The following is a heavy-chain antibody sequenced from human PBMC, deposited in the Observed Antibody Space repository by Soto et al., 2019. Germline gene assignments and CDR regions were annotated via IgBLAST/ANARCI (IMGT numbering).Heavy chain of an antibody. CDR3: AKNRQFRSYYESAGHYDN. J-gene: IGHJ4*02. D-gene: IGHD3-10*01. CDR2: ISGSGGVT. CDR1: GFTFKNYD. Sequence: EVELLESGGGLVQPGGSLRLSCVASGFTFKNYDMRWIRQAPGKGLEWVSGISGSGGVTYYAGSVKGLFTISRDNSKNTLYLQMNSLRAEDTAIYYCAKNRQFRSYYESAGHYDNWGQGTLVTVSS. V-gene: IGHV3-23*01.